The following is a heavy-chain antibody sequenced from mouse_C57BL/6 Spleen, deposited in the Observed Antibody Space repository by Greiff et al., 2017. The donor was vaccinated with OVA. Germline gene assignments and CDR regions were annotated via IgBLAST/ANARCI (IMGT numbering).Heavy chain of an antibody. CDR3: ARGVREPSQGYFDV. D-gene: IGHD2-14*01. V-gene: IGHV1-7*01. J-gene: IGHJ1*03. CDR1: GYTFTSYW. CDR2: INPSSGYT. Sequence: VQLQQSGAELAKPGASVKLSCKASGYTFTSYWMHWVNQRPGQGLEWIGYINPSSGYTTYNQKFKDKATLTADTSSSTAYMQLSSLTYEDSAVYYCARGVREPSQGYFDVGGTGTTVTVSS.